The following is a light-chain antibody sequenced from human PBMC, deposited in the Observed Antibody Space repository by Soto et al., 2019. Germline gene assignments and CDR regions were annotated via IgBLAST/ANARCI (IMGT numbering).Light chain of an antibody. J-gene: IGKJ1*01. CDR2: TTS. Sequence: DIQMTQSPSSLSASVGDRVTIACRASQTVSKFVNWYQQKPGKVPTLLIFTTSTLHSGVPSRSSGSGSGTEFTLTINGLQPEDFATYYCQQTYTLPRTFAQGTKVDIK. CDR1: QTVSKF. V-gene: IGKV1-39*01. CDR3: QQTYTLPRT.